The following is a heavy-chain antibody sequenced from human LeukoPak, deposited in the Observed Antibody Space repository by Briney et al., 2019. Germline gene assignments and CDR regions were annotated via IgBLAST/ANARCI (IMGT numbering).Heavy chain of an antibody. CDR1: GFPLSKSW. CDR2: IKEDESEK. V-gene: IGHV3-7*01. J-gene: IGHJ2*01. D-gene: IGHD4-23*01. Sequence: GGSLRLSCTASGFPLSKSWMGWVRQAPGKGLEWVANIKEDESEKYLADSVKGRFTFSTDNAKNSLYLHMNSLRAEDTSVYYCARIGGVWYFDLWGRGTLVTVSS. CDR3: ARIGGVWYFDL.